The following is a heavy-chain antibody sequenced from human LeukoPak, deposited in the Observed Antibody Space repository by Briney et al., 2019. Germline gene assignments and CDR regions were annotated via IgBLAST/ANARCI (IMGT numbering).Heavy chain of an antibody. D-gene: IGHD3-22*01. CDR3: AREYYDSSGYIQS. CDR2: ISSSSSYI. Sequence: GGSLRLSCAASGFTFSSYSMNWVRQVPGKGLEWVSSISSSSSYIYYADSVKGRFTISRDNAKNSLYLQMNSLRAEDTAVYYCAREYYDSSGYIQSWGQGTLVTVSS. V-gene: IGHV3-21*01. J-gene: IGHJ5*02. CDR1: GFTFSSYS.